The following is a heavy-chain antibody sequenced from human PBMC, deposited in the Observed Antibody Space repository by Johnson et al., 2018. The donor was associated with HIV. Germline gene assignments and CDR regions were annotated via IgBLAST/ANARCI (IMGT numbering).Heavy chain of an antibody. J-gene: IGHJ3*02. D-gene: IGHD3-9*01. CDR1: GFTFDDYG. CDR3: ARDYDIHRDDGLDI. Sequence: VQLVESGGGVVRPGGSLRLSCAASGFTFDDYGMSWVRQAPGKGLEWVSGINWNGGRTGYADSVKGRITISRDNSKNTLYLQMHSLRTEDTAVYYCARDYDIHRDDGLDIWGQGTMVTVSS. V-gene: IGHV3-20*04. CDR2: INWNGGRT.